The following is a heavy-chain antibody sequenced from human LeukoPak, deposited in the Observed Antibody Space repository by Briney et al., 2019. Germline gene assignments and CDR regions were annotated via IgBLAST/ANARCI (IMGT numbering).Heavy chain of an antibody. CDR1: GFTLSDYY. D-gene: IGHD3-3*01. J-gene: IGHJ4*02. V-gene: IGHV3-11*01. Sequence: GGSLRLSCTASGFTLSDYYMSWIRQVPGKGLAWVSCISSSGSMYYADSVKGRFTISRDNAKNSLYLQMNSLRAEDTAVYYCARERERGSLEWLLEYWGQGTLVTVSS. CDR2: ISSSGSM. CDR3: ARERERGSLEWLLEY.